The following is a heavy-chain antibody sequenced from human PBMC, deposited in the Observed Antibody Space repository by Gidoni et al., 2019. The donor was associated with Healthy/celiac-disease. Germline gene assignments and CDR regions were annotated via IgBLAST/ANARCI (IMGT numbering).Heavy chain of an antibody. V-gene: IGHV3-33*01. CDR3: ARPPYYYDSSGYGMDV. CDR2: IWYDGSNK. J-gene: IGHJ6*02. CDR1: GFTFSSYV. Sequence: QVQLVESGGGVVQPGSSLLLSCAASGFTFSSYVMNWVRQAPGKGLEWVAVIWYDGSNKYYADSVKGRFTISRDNSKNTLYLQMNSLRAEDTAVYYCARPPYYYDSSGYGMDVWGQGTTVTVSS. D-gene: IGHD3-22*01.